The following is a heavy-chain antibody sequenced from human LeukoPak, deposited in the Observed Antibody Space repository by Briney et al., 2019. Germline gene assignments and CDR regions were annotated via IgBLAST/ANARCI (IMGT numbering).Heavy chain of an antibody. V-gene: IGHV1-2*02. J-gene: IGHJ4*02. CDR2: INPNSGGT. CDR3: VRGDWPRNFDY. D-gene: IGHD2-21*01. CDR1: GYTFTGYY. Sequence: GASVKVSCKASGYTFTGYYMHWVRQAPGQGLEWMGWINPNSGGTNYAQKFQGRVTMTRDTSISTAYMELSSLRSEDTAVYYCVRGDWPRNFDYWGQGTLVTVSS.